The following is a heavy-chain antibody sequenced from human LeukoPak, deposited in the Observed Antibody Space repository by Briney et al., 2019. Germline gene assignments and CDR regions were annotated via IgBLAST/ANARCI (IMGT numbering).Heavy chain of an antibody. CDR3: TNLPTH. Sequence: GGSLRLSCAASGFTVSSNYMTWVRQAPGKGLEWVSVIYSDGSPFYADPVKGRFTISRDNSKNTLYLQMDSLRPEDTAVYYCTNLPTHWGQGTLVTVSS. CDR2: IYSDGSP. CDR1: GFTVSSNY. J-gene: IGHJ4*02. V-gene: IGHV3-66*02.